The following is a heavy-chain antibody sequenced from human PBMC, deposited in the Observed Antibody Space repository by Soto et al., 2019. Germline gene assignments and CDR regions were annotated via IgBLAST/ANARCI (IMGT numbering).Heavy chain of an antibody. CDR3: EKDGFDQRIDY. V-gene: IGHV3-30*18. D-gene: IGHD2-2*01. J-gene: IGHJ4*02. Sequence: GGSLRLSCAASGFTFSSYGMHWVRQAPGKGLEWVAVISYDVSNKYYADSVKGRFTISRDNSKNTLYLQMNSLRAEDTAVYYCEKDGFDQRIDYWGQGTLVTVSS. CDR1: GFTFSSYG. CDR2: ISYDVSNK.